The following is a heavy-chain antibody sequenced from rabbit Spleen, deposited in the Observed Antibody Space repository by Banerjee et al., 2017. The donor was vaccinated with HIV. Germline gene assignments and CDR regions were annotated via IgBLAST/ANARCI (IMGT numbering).Heavy chain of an antibody. V-gene: IGHV1S40*01. CDR2: IRTDSAIT. J-gene: IGHJ6*01. D-gene: IGHD6-1*01. Sequence: QSLEESGGDLVKPGASLTLTCIASRFSFSSAYCLCWVRQAPGKGLEWIACIRTDSAITSYATWAKGRFTMSKTSSTAVTLQATSVTVADTATYFCARGPNNDGDGYGLWGPGTLVTVS. CDR1: RFSFSSAYC. CDR3: ARGPNNDGDGYGL.